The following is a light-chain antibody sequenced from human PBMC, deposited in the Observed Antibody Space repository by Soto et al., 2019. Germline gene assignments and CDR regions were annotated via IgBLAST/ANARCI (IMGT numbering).Light chain of an antibody. J-gene: IGLJ2*01. V-gene: IGLV1-47*01. CDR2: RND. CDR3: AAWDDSLSGSVL. CDR1: TSNIGSNY. Sequence: QSVLTQPPSASGTPGQRVTISCSGSTSNIGSNYVYWYQHLPGTAPKLLIYRNDQRPSGVPDRFSGSKSGTSASLAISGLRSEDEDDYYCAAWDDSLSGSVLFGGGTQLTVL.